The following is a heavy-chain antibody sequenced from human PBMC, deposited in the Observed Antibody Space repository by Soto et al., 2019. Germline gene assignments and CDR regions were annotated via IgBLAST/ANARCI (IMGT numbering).Heavy chain of an antibody. Sequence: NPSETLSLTCTVSGGSISSYYWSWIRQPPGKGLEWIGYIYYSGSTNYNPSRKSRVTISVDTSKNQFSLKLSSVTAADTAVYYCARVRRWFDPWGQGTMVTVSS. J-gene: IGHJ5*02. CDR2: IYYSGST. CDR1: GGSISSYY. CDR3: ARVRRWFDP. V-gene: IGHV4-59*01.